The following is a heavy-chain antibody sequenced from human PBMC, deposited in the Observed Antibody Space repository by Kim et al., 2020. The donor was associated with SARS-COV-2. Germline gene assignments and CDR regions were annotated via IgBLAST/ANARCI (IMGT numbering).Heavy chain of an antibody. CDR1: GGSFSGYY. D-gene: IGHD2-8*01. CDR3: ARGRPFYTIVLMVYAPFDY. CDR2: INHSGST. Sequence: SETLSLTCAVYGGSFSGYYWSWIRQPPGKGLEWIGEINHSGSTNYNPSLKSRVTISVDTSKNQFSLKLSSVTAADTAVYYCARGRPFYTIVLMVYAPFDYWGQGTLVTVSS. J-gene: IGHJ4*02. V-gene: IGHV4-34*01.